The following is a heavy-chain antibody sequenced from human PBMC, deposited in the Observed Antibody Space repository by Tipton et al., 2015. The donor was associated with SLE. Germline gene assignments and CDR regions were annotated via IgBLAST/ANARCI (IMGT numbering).Heavy chain of an antibody. CDR2: IYSSGTT. CDR1: GDSASSSY. CDR3: ARVTNWNYET. V-gene: IGHV4-4*08. D-gene: IGHD1-7*01. Sequence: TLSLTCSVSGDSASSSYWSWIRQPPGKGLEWIGYIYSSGTTNYNPSLNSRATISVDASKNQLSLKLRSVTAADTAVYYCARVTNWNYETWGQGTLVTVSS. J-gene: IGHJ5*02.